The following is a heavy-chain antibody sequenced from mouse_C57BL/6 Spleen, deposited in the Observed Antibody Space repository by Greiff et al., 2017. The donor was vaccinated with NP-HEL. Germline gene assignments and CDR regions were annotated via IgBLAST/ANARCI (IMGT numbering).Heavy chain of an antibody. D-gene: IGHD3-1*01. CDR1: GYTFTSYW. Sequence: QVQLKQPGAELVKPGASVKLSCKASGYTFTSYWMQWVKQRPGQGLEWIGEIDPSDSYTNYNQKFKGKATLTVDTSSSTAYMQLSSLTSEDSAVYYCARWGYNYFDYWGQGTTLTVSS. J-gene: IGHJ2*01. CDR2: IDPSDSYT. CDR3: ARWGYNYFDY. V-gene: IGHV1-50*01.